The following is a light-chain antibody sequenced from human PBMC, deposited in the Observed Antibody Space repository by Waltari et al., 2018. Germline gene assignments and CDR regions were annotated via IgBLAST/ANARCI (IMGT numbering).Light chain of an antibody. CDR3: QKHDRLPAT. J-gene: IGKJ1*01. CDR2: GAS. Sequence: EIVLTQSPDTLSLSPGERATLPGRASQSIGRYLVWYQQKPGQAPRPLIYGASTRASGIPDRFSGSGSGTDYSLTISRLEPEDFAVYHCQKHDRLPATFGQGTKVEIK. V-gene: IGKV3-20*01. CDR1: QSIGRY.